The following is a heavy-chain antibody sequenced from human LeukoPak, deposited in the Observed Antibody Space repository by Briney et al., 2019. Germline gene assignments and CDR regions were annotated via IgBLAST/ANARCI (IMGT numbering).Heavy chain of an antibody. CDR3: ARDPFRDY. CDR1: GGSISSYY. V-gene: IGHV4-59*12. Sequence: SETLSLTCTVSGGSISSYYWSWIRQPPGKGLEWIGYIYYSGSTNYNPSLKSRVTISVDTSKNQFSLKLSSVTAADTAVYYCARDPFRDYWGQGTLVTVSS. CDR2: IYYSGST. J-gene: IGHJ4*02.